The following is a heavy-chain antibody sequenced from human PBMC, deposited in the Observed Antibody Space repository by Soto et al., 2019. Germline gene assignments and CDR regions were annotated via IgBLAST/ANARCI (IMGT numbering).Heavy chain of an antibody. J-gene: IGHJ4*02. V-gene: IGHV3-23*01. CDR1: GFDFSTYA. CDR2: TVGNGGST. CDR3: AKDLVTSRVAVAGYFDY. Sequence: GGSLRLSCAASGFDFSTYAMSWVRQAPGKGLEWVSATVGNGGSTYYADSVKGRFTISRDNSKNTLYLHMYSLRAEDTAIYYCAKDLVTSRVAVAGYFDYWGQGA. D-gene: IGHD6-13*01.